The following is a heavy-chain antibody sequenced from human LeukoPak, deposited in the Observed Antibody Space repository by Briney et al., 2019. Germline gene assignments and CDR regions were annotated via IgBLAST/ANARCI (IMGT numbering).Heavy chain of an antibody. CDR1: GGSISSYY. V-gene: IGHV4-4*07. Sequence: SETLSLTCTVSGGSISSYYWSWIRQPAGKGLEWIGRIYTSGSTYYNPSLKSRVTISVDTSKNQFSLKLSSVTAADTAVYYCARYFGTTGTTNYWGQGTLVTVSS. CDR2: IYTSGST. D-gene: IGHD1-1*01. CDR3: ARYFGTTGTTNY. J-gene: IGHJ4*02.